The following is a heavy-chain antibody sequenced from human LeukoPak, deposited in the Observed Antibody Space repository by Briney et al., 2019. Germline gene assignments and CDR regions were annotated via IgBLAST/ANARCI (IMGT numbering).Heavy chain of an antibody. J-gene: IGHJ4*02. V-gene: IGHV3-66*01. CDR1: GFTVSSNY. Sequence: GGSLRLSCAASGFTVSSNYMSWVRQAPGKGLEWVSVIYSGGSTYYADSVKGRFTISRDNSKNTLYLQMNSLRAEDTAVYYCARSGIVVVTASNEYYFDYWGQGTLVTVSS. CDR3: ARSGIVVVTASNEYYFDY. D-gene: IGHD2-21*02. CDR2: IYSGGST.